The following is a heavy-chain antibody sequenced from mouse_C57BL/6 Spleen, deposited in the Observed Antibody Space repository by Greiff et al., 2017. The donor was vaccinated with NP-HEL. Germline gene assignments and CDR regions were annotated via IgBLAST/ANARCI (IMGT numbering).Heavy chain of an antibody. CDR3: ARGHSNYVPMDY. J-gene: IGHJ4*01. CDR1: GYTFTSYW. CDR2: IDPSDSET. V-gene: IGHV1-52*01. Sequence: QVRLQQPGAELVRPGSSVKLSCKASGYTFTSYWMHWVKQRPIQGLEWIGNIDPSDSETHYNQKFKDKATLTVDKSSSTAYMQLSSLTSEDSAVYYCARGHSNYVPMDYWGQGTSVTVSS. D-gene: IGHD2-5*01.